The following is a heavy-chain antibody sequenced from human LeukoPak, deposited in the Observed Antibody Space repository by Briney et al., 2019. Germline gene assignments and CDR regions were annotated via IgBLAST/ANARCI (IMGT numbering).Heavy chain of an antibody. Sequence: KPSETLSLTCAVSGGSISISNWWSWVRQPPGKGLEWVGEIYHSGSTNYNPSLKSRVTISVDKSKNSFSLKLSSVTAADTAVYYCASRLYDSARNFDYWGQGTLVTVSS. J-gene: IGHJ4*02. CDR1: GGSISISNW. CDR2: IYHSGST. D-gene: IGHD3-22*01. CDR3: ASRLYDSARNFDY. V-gene: IGHV4-4*02.